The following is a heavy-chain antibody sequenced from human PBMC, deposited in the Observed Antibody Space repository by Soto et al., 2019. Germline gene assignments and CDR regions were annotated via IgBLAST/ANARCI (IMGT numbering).Heavy chain of an antibody. J-gene: IGHJ4*02. D-gene: IGHD5-12*01. CDR3: ARDNIPGGYSGYDY. Sequence: ASVKVSCKASGYTFTSYDINWVRQATGQGLEWMGWINAGNGNTKYSQKFQGRVTITRDTSASTAYMELSSLRSEDTAVYYCARDNIPGGYSGYDYWGQGTLVTVSS. CDR2: INAGNGNT. V-gene: IGHV1-3*01. CDR1: GYTFTSYD.